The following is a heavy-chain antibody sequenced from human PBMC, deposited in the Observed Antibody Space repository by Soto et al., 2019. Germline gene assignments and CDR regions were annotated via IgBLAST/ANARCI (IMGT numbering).Heavy chain of an antibody. CDR2: INHSGST. CDR3: ARLSYVDTAMVKDV. D-gene: IGHD5-18*01. J-gene: IGHJ6*02. Sequence: SETLSLTCAVYGGSFSGYYWSWIRQPPGKGLEWIGEINHSGSTNYNPSLKSRVTISVDTSKNQFSLKLSSVTAADTAVYYCARLSYVDTAMVKDVWGQGTTVTVSS. CDR1: GGSFSGYY. V-gene: IGHV4-34*01.